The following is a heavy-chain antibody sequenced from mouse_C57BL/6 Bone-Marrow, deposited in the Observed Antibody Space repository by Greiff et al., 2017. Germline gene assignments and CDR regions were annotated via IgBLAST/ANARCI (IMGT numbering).Heavy chain of an antibody. CDR2: INPNNGGT. J-gene: IGHJ2*01. CDR3: ARLGGWLLPVDY. CDR1: GYTFTDYN. D-gene: IGHD2-3*01. V-gene: IGHV1-22*01. Sequence: EVQLQQSGPELVKPGASVKMSCKASGYTFTDYNMHWVKQSHGKSLEWIGYINPNNGGTSYNQKFKGKATLTVNKSSSTAYMELRSLTSEDSAVYYCARLGGWLLPVDYWGQGTTLTVSS.